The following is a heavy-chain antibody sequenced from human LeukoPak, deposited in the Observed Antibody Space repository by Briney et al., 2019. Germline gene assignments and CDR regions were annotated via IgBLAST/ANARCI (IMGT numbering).Heavy chain of an antibody. D-gene: IGHD6-13*01. CDR1: GFTVSSNS. CDR2: V. J-gene: IGHJ4*02. CDR3: ANYRLLGSAAAGTL. Sequence: GGSLRLSCAASGFTVSSNSMSWVRQAPGKGLEWVSAVRGRFTISRDNSKNTLYLQMNSLRAEDTAVYYCANYRLLGSAAAGTLWGQGTLVTVSS. V-gene: IGHV3-23*01.